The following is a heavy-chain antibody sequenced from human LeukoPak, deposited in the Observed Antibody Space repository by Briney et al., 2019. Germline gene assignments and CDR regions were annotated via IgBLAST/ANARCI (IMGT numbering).Heavy chain of an antibody. CDR1: GFTFSNYW. Sequence: GGSLRLSCAASGFTFSNYWMHWVRQASGKGLVWISRINTDGSVTDYADSVKGRFTISRDNAKNTVYLQMSSLITEDTALYYCTGSFGGSGDYWGQGTLVTVSS. CDR3: TGSFGGSGDY. CDR2: INTDGSVT. J-gene: IGHJ4*02. V-gene: IGHV3-74*01. D-gene: IGHD4-23*01.